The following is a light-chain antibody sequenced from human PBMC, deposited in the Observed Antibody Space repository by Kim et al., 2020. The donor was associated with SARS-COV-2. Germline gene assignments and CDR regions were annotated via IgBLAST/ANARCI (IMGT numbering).Light chain of an antibody. V-gene: IGLV6-57*04. J-gene: IGLJ3*02. CDR3: KSFPSSNHWV. CDR2: EDN. CDR1: SGSIASSY. Sequence: NFTLTQPHSVSESPGKTVTISCTRSSGSIASSYVQWYQQRPGSAPTTVIYEDNQRPSGVPDRFSGSIDSSSNSASLTISGLKTEDEADYYCKSFPSSNHWVFGGGTKLTVL.